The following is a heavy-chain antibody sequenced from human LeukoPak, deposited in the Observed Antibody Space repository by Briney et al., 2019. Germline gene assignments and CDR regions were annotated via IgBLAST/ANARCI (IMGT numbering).Heavy chain of an antibody. CDR2: IHYSGST. V-gene: IGHV4-39*07. Sequence: SETLSLTCTVSGGSISSSSYYWGWIRQPPGKGLEWIGSIHYSGSTYCNPSLKSRVTILVDTPKNQFSLKLSSVTAADTAVYYCARVKQQLVPCDAFDIWGQGTMVTVSS. D-gene: IGHD6-13*01. CDR3: ARVKQQLVPCDAFDI. CDR1: GGSISSSSYY. J-gene: IGHJ3*02.